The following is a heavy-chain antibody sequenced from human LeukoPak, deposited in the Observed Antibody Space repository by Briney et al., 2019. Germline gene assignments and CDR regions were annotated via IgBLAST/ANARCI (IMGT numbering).Heavy chain of an antibody. V-gene: IGHV3-30*18. D-gene: IGHD2-2*01. Sequence: SGGSLRLSCAASGFTFSSYGMHWVRQAPGKGLEWVAAISYRGTNECYADSVKGRFTISRDNSKNTLYLQMNSLRAEDTAVYYCTKEVGPPDYWGQGTLVTVSS. J-gene: IGHJ4*02. CDR3: TKEVGPPDY. CDR1: GFTFSSYG. CDR2: ISYRGTNE.